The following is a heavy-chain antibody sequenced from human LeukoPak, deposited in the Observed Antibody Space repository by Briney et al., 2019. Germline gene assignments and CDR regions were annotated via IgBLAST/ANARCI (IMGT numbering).Heavy chain of an antibody. CDR3: AKQMVERPHYYYMDV. J-gene: IGHJ6*03. D-gene: IGHD2-15*01. V-gene: IGHV3-30*02. CDR1: GFIFSSFG. Sequence: GGSLRLSCAASGFIFSSFGMHWVRQAPGKGPEWVAFIQDDESNKFYADSVKGRFTISRDNSKNTLFLQMNSLRPEDTALYYCAKQMVERPHYYYMDVWDKGTTVTVSS. CDR2: IQDDESNK.